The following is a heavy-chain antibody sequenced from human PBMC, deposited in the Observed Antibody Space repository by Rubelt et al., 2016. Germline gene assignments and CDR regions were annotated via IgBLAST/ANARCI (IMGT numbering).Heavy chain of an antibody. J-gene: IGHJ5*02. CDR2: IYYSGST. CDR3: ARAYIVVVPAAILTWFDP. D-gene: IGHD2-2*01. Sequence: PRGGLEWIGSIYYSGSTYYNPSLKSRVTISVDTSKNQFSLKLSSVTAADTAVYYCARAYIVVVPAAILTWFDPWGQGTLVTVSS. V-gene: IGHV4-39*01.